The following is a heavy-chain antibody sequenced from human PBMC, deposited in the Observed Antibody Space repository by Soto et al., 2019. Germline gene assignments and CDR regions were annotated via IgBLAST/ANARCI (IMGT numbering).Heavy chain of an antibody. CDR1: GGTFSSYT. D-gene: IGHD2-2*01. J-gene: IGHJ5*02. V-gene: IGHV1-69*02. CDR2: IIPILGIA. CDR3: AVDIVVVPAANWFDP. Sequence: QVQLVQSGAEVKKPGSSVKVSCKASGGTFSSYTISWVRQAPGQGLEWMGRIIPILGIANYAQKFQGRVTITAGKSTSTAYMALCSLRSEDTAVYYCAVDIVVVPAANWFDPWGQGTLVTVSS.